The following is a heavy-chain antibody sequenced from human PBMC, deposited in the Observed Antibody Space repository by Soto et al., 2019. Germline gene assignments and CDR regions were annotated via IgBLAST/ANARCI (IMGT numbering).Heavy chain of an antibody. D-gene: IGHD6-19*01. V-gene: IGHV4-59*11. Sequence: QVQLQESGPGLVKPSETLSLTCTVSGGSISSHYWSWIRQPPGKGLEWIGFIYYSESSNYNPSLQSRVTISVATSKHQFSLRLTSVTAADTAVYYCARVVEMYASGWYYFDYWGQGTLVTVSS. CDR1: GGSISSHY. J-gene: IGHJ4*02. CDR2: IYYSESS. CDR3: ARVVEMYASGWYYFDY.